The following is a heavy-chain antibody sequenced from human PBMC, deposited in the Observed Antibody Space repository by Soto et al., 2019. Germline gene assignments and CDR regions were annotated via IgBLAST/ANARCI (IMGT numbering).Heavy chain of an antibody. CDR2: ISYDGSNK. Sequence: PGGSLRLSCAASGFTFSSYGMHWVRQAPGKGLEWVAVISYDGSNKYYADSVKGRFTISRDNSKNTLYLQMNSLRAEDTAVYYCAKDDTAMDTLDYWGQGTLVTVSS. CDR1: GFTFSSYG. V-gene: IGHV3-30*18. CDR3: AKDDTAMDTLDY. D-gene: IGHD5-18*01. J-gene: IGHJ4*02.